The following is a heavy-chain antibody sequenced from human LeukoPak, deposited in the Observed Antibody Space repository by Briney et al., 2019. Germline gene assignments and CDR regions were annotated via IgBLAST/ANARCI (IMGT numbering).Heavy chain of an antibody. Sequence: ASVKVSCKVSGYTLTELSMHWVRQAPGKGLEWMGGFDPEDGETIYAQKFQGRVTMTEDTSTDTAYMELSSLRSEDTAVYYCATDRASYPPGYYYYGMDVWGQGTTVTVPS. CDR3: ATDRASYPPGYYYYGMDV. D-gene: IGHD1-26*01. CDR2: FDPEDGET. CDR1: GYTLTELS. J-gene: IGHJ6*02. V-gene: IGHV1-24*01.